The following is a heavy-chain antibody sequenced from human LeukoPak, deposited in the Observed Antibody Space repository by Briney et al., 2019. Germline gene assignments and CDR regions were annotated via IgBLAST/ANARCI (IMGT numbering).Heavy chain of an antibody. CDR2: IIPILGIA. V-gene: IGHV1-69*04. J-gene: IGHJ4*02. CDR3: ATIISGYSGY. D-gene: IGHD4-23*01. Sequence: SVKVSCKASGGTFSSYAISWVRQAPGQWLEWMGRIIPILGIANYEQKFQGRVTITADKSTSTAYMELSSLRSEDTAVYYCATIISGYSGYWGQGTLVTVSS. CDR1: GGTFSSYA.